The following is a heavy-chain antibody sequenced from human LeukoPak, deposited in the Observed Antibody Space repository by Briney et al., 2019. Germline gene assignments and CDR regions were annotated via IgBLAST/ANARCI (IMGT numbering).Heavy chain of an antibody. D-gene: IGHD3-22*01. CDR1: GGSISSSSYY. V-gene: IGHV4-39*07. Sequence: SETLSLTCTVSGGSISSSSYYWGWIRQPPGKGLEWIGSIYHSGSTYYNPSLKSRVTISVDTSKNQFSLKLSSVTAADTAVYYCARGGFVYYDSSGYYFPFDYWGQGTLVTVSS. CDR3: ARGGFVYYDSSGYYFPFDY. CDR2: IYHSGST. J-gene: IGHJ4*02.